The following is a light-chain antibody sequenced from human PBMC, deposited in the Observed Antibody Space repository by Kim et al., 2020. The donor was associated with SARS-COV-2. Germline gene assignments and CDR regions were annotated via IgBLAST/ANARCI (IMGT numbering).Light chain of an antibody. CDR2: DVS. J-gene: IGLJ3*02. CDR3: CSYAGSYTWV. Sequence: GQSGAIACAGTSSEVGGYEYGSWDQQHRGEAPKLMIYDVSKRPSGVPDRCSGSKSGNTASLTISGLQAEDEADYYCCSYAGSYTWVFGGGTQLTVL. CDR1: SSEVGGYEY. V-gene: IGLV2-11*01.